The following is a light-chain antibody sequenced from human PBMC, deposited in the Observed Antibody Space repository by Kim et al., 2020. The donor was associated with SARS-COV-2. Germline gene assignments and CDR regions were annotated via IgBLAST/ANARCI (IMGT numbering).Light chain of an antibody. CDR3: QSADGSGTYV. Sequence: SVSPGQTARITCSGDTLPEKQTYWYQQKSGQAPLLVIYKDNGRPSGIPGRFSGSSSGTTVTLTISGVQAEDDADYYCQSADGSGTYVFGTGTKVTVL. CDR1: TLPEKQ. J-gene: IGLJ1*01. V-gene: IGLV3-25*03. CDR2: KDN.